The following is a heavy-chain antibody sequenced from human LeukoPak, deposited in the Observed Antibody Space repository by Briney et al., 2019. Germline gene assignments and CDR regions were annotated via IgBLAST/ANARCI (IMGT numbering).Heavy chain of an antibody. CDR1: GYIFTSYY. D-gene: IGHD6-19*01. CDR2: INPSGGST. J-gene: IGHJ3*02. CDR3: ARPSIAVAGDDAFDI. Sequence: ASVKVSCKASGYIFTSYYIHWVRQAPGQGLEWMGIINPSGGSTSYAQKFQGRVTMTRDMSTSTVYMELSSLRSEDTAVYYCARPSIAVAGDDAFDIWGQGTMVTVSS. V-gene: IGHV1-46*01.